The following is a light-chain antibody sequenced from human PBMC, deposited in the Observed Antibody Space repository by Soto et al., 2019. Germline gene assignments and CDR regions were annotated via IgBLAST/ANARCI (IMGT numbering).Light chain of an antibody. J-gene: IGLJ1*01. V-gene: IGLV2-11*01. CDR2: DVS. Sequence: QSALTQPRSVSGSPGQSVTISCTGTRSDVGGSNFVSWYQQHPGKAPKLMIYDVSKRPSGVPDRFSGSKSGNTASLTISGLQAEDEADYYCCSYAGSYTGVFGTGTKLTVL. CDR3: CSYAGSYTGV. CDR1: RSDVGGSNF.